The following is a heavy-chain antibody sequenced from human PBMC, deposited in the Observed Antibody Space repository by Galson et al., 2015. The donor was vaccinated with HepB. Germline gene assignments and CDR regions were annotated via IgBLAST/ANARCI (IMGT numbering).Heavy chain of an antibody. CDR2: ISAYNGNT. CDR3: ARDVIPKTYSGSYYSGY. V-gene: IGHV1-18*01. J-gene: IGHJ4*02. D-gene: IGHD1-26*01. Sequence: SVKVSCKASGYTFTSYGISWVRQAPGQGLEWMGWISAYNGNTNYAQKLQGRVTMTTDTSTSTAYMELRSLRSDDTAVYYCARDVIPKTYSGSYYSGYWGQGTLVTVSS. CDR1: GYTFTSYG.